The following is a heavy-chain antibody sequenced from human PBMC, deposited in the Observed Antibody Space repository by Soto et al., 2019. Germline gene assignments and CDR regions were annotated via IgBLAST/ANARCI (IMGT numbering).Heavy chain of an antibody. CDR3: ARKDYYGAGIYYFDH. Sequence: QVQLVQSGAEVKKPGASVKVSCKASGYTFTAYPMHWVRQAPGQRLEWMGWINVANGDTGYSQKFKGRVTVTRDTSASTVYMELSSLTSEDTAVYYCARKDYYGAGIYYFDHWCQGTLVTVSS. D-gene: IGHD3-10*01. CDR2: INVANGDT. J-gene: IGHJ4*02. CDR1: GYTFTAYP. V-gene: IGHV1-3*01.